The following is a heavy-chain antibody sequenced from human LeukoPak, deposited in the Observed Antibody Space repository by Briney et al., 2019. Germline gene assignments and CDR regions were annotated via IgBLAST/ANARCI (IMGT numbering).Heavy chain of an antibody. CDR3: AKSLSPFYYGSGSVSSGVEY. J-gene: IGHJ4*02. V-gene: IGHV3-23*01. CDR1: GFTFSSYA. Sequence: GGSLRLSCAASGFTFSSYAMSCVRQAPGKGLEWVSAISGSGGSAYYADSVKGRFTISRDNSENTLHLQMNSLRAEDTAVYYCAKSLSPFYYGSGSVSSGVEYWGQGTLVTVSS. CDR2: ISGSGGSA. D-gene: IGHD3-10*01.